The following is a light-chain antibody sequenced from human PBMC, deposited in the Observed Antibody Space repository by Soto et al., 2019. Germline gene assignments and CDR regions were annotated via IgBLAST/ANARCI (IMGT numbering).Light chain of an antibody. CDR3: QHYDTYPWT. J-gene: IGKJ1*01. V-gene: IGKV1-5*03. CDR1: QSIYKW. CDR2: EAS. Sequence: DIQMTQSPSTLSASVGDRVTITCRASQSIYKWLAWYQQKPGKAPNLLIYEASTLESGVPSRFSGSGSGTEFTFTIRSLQPDDFATYYCQHYDTYPWTFGQGTKVDIQ.